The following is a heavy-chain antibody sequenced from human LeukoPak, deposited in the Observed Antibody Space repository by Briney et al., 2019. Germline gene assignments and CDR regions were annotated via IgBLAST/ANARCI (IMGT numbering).Heavy chain of an antibody. Sequence: SETLSLTCTVSGGPISRSGYQWGWIRRPPGQGLEWIGTLPYNENAYYSPSLRSRVTISVDTSKNQFSLKLSSVTAADTAVYYCARLGFGILGWFDPWGQGTLVTVSS. D-gene: IGHD1-14*01. CDR3: ARLGFGILGWFDP. J-gene: IGHJ5*02. CDR1: GGPISRSGYQ. V-gene: IGHV4-39*01. CDR2: LPYNENA.